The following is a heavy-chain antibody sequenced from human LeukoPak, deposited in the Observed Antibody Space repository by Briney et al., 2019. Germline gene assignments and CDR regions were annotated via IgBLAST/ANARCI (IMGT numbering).Heavy chain of an antibody. CDR2: VDPEDGET. CDR3: ATGVDRVAAAGLSDAFDI. CDR1: GYTFTDYY. V-gene: IGHV1-69-2*01. J-gene: IGHJ3*02. D-gene: IGHD6-13*01. Sequence: GASVKVSCKASGYTFTDYYMHWVQQAPGKGLEWKGRVDPEDGETIYAEKFQGRVTITADTSTDTAYMELSSLRSEDTAVYYCATGVDRVAAAGLSDAFDIWGQGTMVTVSS.